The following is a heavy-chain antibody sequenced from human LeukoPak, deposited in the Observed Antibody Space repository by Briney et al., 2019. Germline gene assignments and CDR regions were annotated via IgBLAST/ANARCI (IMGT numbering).Heavy chain of an antibody. J-gene: IGHJ3*02. CDR3: ARGGSYLGAFDI. CDR1: GFTFSSYS. Sequence: GGSLRLSCAASGFTFSSYSMNWVRQAPGKGLEWVSSISSSSYIYYADSVKGRFTISRDSSKNTLYLQMNSLRAEDTAVYYCARGGSYLGAFDIWGQGTMVTVSS. D-gene: IGHD1-26*01. CDR2: ISSSSYI. V-gene: IGHV3-21*04.